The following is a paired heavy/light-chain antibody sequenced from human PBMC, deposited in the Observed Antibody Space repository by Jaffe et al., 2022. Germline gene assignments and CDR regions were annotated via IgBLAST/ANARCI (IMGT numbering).Heavy chain of an antibody. CDR2: IYYSGST. Sequence: QVQLQESGPGLVKPSETLSLTCTVSGGSISSYYWSWIRQPPGKGLEWIGYIYYSGSTNYNPSLKSRVTISVDTSKNQFSLKLSSVTAADTAVYYCARERVPSERDLVVPAAIQGNDAFDIWGQGTMVTVSS. V-gene: IGHV4-59*01. D-gene: IGHD2-2*01. J-gene: IGHJ3*02. CDR1: GGSISSYY. CDR3: ARERVPSERDLVVPAAIQGNDAFDI.
Light chain of an antibody. CDR3: QQYNSYPIT. V-gene: IGKV1-5*03. CDR2: KAS. Sequence: DIQMTQSPSTLSASVGDRVTITCRASQSISSWLAWYQQKPGKAPKLLIYKASSLESGVPSRFSGSGSGTEFTLTISSLQPDDFATYYCQQYNSYPITFGQGTRLEIK. CDR1: QSISSW. J-gene: IGKJ5*01.